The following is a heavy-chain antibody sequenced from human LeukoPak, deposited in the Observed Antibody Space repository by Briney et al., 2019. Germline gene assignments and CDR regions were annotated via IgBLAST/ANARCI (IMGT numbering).Heavy chain of an antibody. CDR3: ARHGTYDLAY. CDR2: IYQTGGT. CDR1: GGFISSGGYS. V-gene: IGHV4-30-2*06. D-gene: IGHD1-26*01. J-gene: IGHJ4*02. Sequence: PSETLSLTCAVSGGFISSGGYSWSWVRQSPGKGLEWIGYIYQTGGTFYNPSLKSRVTISFDTSKNQLSLKLTSVTAADTAVYFCARHGTYDLAYWGQGTLVTVSS.